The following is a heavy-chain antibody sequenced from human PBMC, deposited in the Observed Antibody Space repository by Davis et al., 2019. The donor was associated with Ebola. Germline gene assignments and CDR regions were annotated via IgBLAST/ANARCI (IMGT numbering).Heavy chain of an antibody. V-gene: IGHV1-69*04. J-gene: IGHJ4*02. CDR2: IIPILGIA. D-gene: IGHD5-12*01. CDR3: ARDLGVATGEYYFDY. CDR1: GGTFSSYT. Sequence: SVKVSCKASGGTFSSYTISWVRQAPGQGLEWMGRIIPILGIANYAQKFQGRVTMTRDMSISTAYMELSRLRSDDTAFYYCARDLGVATGEYYFDYWGQGTLVTVSS.